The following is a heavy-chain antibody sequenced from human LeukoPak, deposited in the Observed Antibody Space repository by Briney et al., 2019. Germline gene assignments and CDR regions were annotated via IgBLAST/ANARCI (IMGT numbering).Heavy chain of an antibody. CDR2: INHSGST. V-gene: IGHV4-34*01. J-gene: IGHJ4*02. CDR3: GKHKLWWLVRYFDY. Sequence: PSETLTLTCAVYGGSFSGYYWSWIRQPPGKGLEWIGEINHSGSTNYNPSLKSRVTTSVETSKNKFPQQLSTGMTADAAVYYCGKHKLWWLVRYFDYWGQGTLVTVSS. D-gene: IGHD6-19*01. CDR1: GGSFSGYY.